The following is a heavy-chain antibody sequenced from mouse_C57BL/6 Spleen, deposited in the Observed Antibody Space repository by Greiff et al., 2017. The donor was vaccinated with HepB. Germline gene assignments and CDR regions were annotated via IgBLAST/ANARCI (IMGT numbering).Heavy chain of an antibody. J-gene: IGHJ3*01. Sequence: VQLQQSGAELVKPGASVTLSCTASGFNIKDYYMHWLKQRTEQGLEWIGRIDPEDGETKYAPKFQGKATITADTSSNTAYLQLSSLTSEDTAVYYCARGDEGFAYWGQGTLVTVSA. CDR3: ARGDEGFAY. D-gene: IGHD3-3*01. V-gene: IGHV14-2*01. CDR2: IDPEDGET. CDR1: GFNIKDYY.